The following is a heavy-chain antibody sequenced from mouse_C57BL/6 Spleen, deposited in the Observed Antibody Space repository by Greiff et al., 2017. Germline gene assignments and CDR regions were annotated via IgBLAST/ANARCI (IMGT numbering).Heavy chain of an antibody. CDR3: ARGYDYDVPFAY. CDR2: ISYSGST. V-gene: IGHV3-1*01. J-gene: IGHJ3*01. D-gene: IGHD2-4*01. Sequence: EVKLMESGPGMVKPSQSLSLTCTVTGYSITSGYDWHWIRHFPGNKLEWMGYISYSGSTNYNPSLKSRISITHDTSKNHFFLKLNSVTTESTATYYCARGYDYDVPFAYWGQGTLVTVSA. CDR1: GYSITSGYD.